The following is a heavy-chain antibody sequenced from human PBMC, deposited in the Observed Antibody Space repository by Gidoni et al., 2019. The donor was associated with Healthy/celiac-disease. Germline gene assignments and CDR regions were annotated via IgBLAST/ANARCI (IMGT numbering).Heavy chain of an antibody. CDR1: GYSFTSYW. V-gene: IGHV5-51*01. CDR2: IYPGDSDT. D-gene: IGHD3-3*01. CDR3: ARLNYYDFWSGSGGDAFDI. J-gene: IGHJ3*02. Sequence: EVQLVQSGAEVKKPGESLKISCKGSGYSFTSYWIGWVRQMPGKGLEGMGIIYPGDSDTRYSPSFQGQVTISADKSISTAYLQWSSLKASDTAMYYCARLNYYDFWSGSGGDAFDIWGQGTMVTVSS.